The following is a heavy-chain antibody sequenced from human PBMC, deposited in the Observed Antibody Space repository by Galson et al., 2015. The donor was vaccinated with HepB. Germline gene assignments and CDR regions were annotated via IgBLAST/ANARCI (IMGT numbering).Heavy chain of an antibody. CDR3: VRPRGAGAGDYQNWYFDL. D-gene: IGHD4-17*01. CDR2: ISYTGSYT. CDR1: GFSFNYFP. J-gene: IGHJ2*01. V-gene: IGHV3-30-3*01. Sequence: SLRLSCAVSGFSFNYFPMHWVRQAPGKGLEWVAVISYTGSYTGYADFGRGRFTISRDNSKNALYLQMNSLRVDDTALYYCVRPRGAGAGDYQNWYFDLWGRGTRVTVSP.